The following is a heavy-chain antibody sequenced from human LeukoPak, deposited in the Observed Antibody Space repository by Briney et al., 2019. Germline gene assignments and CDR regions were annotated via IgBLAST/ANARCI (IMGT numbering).Heavy chain of an antibody. J-gene: IGHJ5*02. D-gene: IGHD5-18*01. CDR1: GGSFSGYY. V-gene: IGHV4-34*01. Sequence: PSETLSLTCAVYGGSFSGYYWSWIRQPPGEGLEWIGEINHSGSTNYNPSLKSRVTISVDTSKNQFSLKLSSVTAADTAVYYCARGIEDTAMVTVSFDPWGQGTLVTVSS. CDR3: ARGIEDTAMVTVSFDP. CDR2: INHSGST.